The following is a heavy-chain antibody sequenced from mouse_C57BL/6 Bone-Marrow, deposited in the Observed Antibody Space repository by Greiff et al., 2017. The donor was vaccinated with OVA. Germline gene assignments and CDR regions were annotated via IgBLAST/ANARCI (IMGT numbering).Heavy chain of an antibody. CDR1: GFTFSDYY. CDR3: ARDPSLTGGGYFDY. CDR2: INYDGSST. Sequence: EVQLVESEGGLVQPGSSMKLSCTASGFTFSDYYMAWVRQVPEKGLEWVANINYDGSSTYYLDSLKSRFIISRDNAKNILYLQMSSLKSEDTATYYCARDPSLTGGGYFDYWGQGTTLTVSS. J-gene: IGHJ2*01. V-gene: IGHV5-16*01. D-gene: IGHD4-1*01.